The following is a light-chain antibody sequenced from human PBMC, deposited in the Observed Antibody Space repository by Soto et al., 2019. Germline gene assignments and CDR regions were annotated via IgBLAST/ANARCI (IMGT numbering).Light chain of an antibody. CDR2: DAS. Sequence: IVLPQSPATLSLSPGERATLSCRASQGVSSYLAWYQQKPGQAPRLLIYDASNRATGVPDRFSGSGSGTDFTLTISRLAPEDFAVYYCQQYTAWPLTFGQGTKV. CDR1: QGVSSY. CDR3: QQYTAWPLT. J-gene: IGKJ1*01. V-gene: IGKV3-11*01.